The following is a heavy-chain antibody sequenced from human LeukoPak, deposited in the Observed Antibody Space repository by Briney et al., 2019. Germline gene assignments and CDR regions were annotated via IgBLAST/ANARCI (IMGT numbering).Heavy chain of an antibody. D-gene: IGHD1-26*01. CDR2: IYHSGST. J-gene: IGHJ4*02. CDR1: GGSISSSNW. V-gene: IGHV4-4*02. Sequence: SETLSLTCAVSGGSISSSNWWSWVRQPPGKGLEWIGEIYHSGSTNYNPSLKSRVTISVDTSKNQFSLKLGSVTAADTAVYYCARDHVVGATTWIDYWGQGTLVTVSS. CDR3: ARDHVVGATTWIDY.